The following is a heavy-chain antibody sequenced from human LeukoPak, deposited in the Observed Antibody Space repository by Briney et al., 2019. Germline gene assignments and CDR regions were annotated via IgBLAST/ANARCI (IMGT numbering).Heavy chain of an antibody. CDR1: GITFSAAG. Sequence: PGGSLRLSCVASGITFSAAGMHWVRQAPGKGLEWVAFIWSDGSKTYYADSVEGRFTISRDNPKNTVYMQMNSLRAEDSALYFCAKDKGTHFFDYWGQGTPVTVSS. CDR3: AKDKGTHFFDY. J-gene: IGHJ4*02. D-gene: IGHD3-10*01. CDR2: IWSDGSKT. V-gene: IGHV3-30*02.